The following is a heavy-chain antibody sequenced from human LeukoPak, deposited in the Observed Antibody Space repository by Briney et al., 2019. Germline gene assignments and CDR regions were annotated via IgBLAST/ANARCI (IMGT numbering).Heavy chain of an antibody. J-gene: IGHJ4*02. CDR2: IWYDGSNK. D-gene: IGHD1-1*01. CDR3: ARAPRGYDHFDY. Sequence: GGSLRLSCAASGFTFSSYGMRWVRQAPGKGLEWVAVIWYDGSNKYYADSVKGRFTISRDNSKNTLYLQMNSLRAEDTAVYYCARAPRGYDHFDYWGQGTLDTVSS. CDR1: GFTFSSYG. V-gene: IGHV3-33*01.